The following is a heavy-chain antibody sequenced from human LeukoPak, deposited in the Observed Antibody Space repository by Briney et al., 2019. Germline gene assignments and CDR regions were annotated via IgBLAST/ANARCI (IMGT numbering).Heavy chain of an antibody. D-gene: IGHD6-19*01. CDR1: GGSFSGYY. CDR2: INHSGST. Sequence: PSETLSLTCAVYGGSFSGYYWSWIRQPPGKGLEWIGEINHSGSTDHNPSLKSRVTISVDTSKNQFSLKLSSVTAADTAVYYCARGGPVAGILYYFDYWGQGTPVTVSS. V-gene: IGHV4-34*01. J-gene: IGHJ4*02. CDR3: ARGGPVAGILYYFDY.